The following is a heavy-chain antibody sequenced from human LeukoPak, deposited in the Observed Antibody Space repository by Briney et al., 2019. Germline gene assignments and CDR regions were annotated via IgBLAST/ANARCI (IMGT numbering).Heavy chain of an antibody. D-gene: IGHD6-19*01. Sequence: SQTLTLTCAISGDSVSSKNGAWNWLRQSPSKGHQWLGRTYYRSKRYNDYAVFMQGRISINPDTSKNQFSLQLNSVTPEDTAVYYCAREVGTSGWYTFDYWGQGTLVTVSS. CDR3: AREVGTSGWYTFDY. V-gene: IGHV6-1*01. CDR2: TYYRSKRYN. CDR1: GDSVSSKNGA. J-gene: IGHJ4*02.